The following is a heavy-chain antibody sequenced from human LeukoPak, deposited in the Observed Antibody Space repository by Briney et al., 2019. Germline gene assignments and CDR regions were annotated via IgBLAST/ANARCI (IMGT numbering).Heavy chain of an antibody. CDR2: ISAHNGNT. J-gene: IGHJ5*02. Sequence: ASEKLSFKSSGSNFTRYGISWGRQAPGQGHKGRGGISAHNGNTNYAQKLQGRVTKTTDTSTSTAYMELRSLRSDDTAVYYCARIAGTAPGSWFDPWGRGTLVTVSS. CDR1: GSNFTRYG. V-gene: IGHV1-18*01. CDR3: ARIAGTAPGSWFDP. D-gene: IGHD1-20*01.